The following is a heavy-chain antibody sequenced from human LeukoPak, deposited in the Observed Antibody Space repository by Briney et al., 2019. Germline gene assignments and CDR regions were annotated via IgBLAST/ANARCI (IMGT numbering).Heavy chain of an antibody. Sequence: GRSLRLSCAASGFTFSSYGMHWVRQAPGKGLEWVAVISYDGSNKYYADSVKGRFTISRDNSKNTLYLQMNSLRAEDTAVYYCAKGRRVVVVVAATLPSHFDYWGQGTLVTVSS. J-gene: IGHJ4*02. V-gene: IGHV3-30*18. D-gene: IGHD2-15*01. CDR2: ISYDGSNK. CDR1: GFTFSSYG. CDR3: AKGRRVVVVVAATLPSHFDY.